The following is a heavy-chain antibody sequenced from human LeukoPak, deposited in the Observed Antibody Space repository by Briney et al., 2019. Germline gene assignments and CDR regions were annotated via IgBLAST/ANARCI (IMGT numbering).Heavy chain of an antibody. V-gene: IGHV3-11*01. D-gene: IGHD3-9*01. CDR3: ASPRTKYFDWLSAFDI. Sequence: LSLTCAVYGGSFSDYYMSWIRQAPGKGLEWVSYISSSGSTIYYADSVKGRFTISRDNAKNSLYLQMNSLRAEDTAVYYCASPRTKYFDWLSAFDIWGQGTMVTVSS. CDR2: ISSSGSTI. J-gene: IGHJ3*02. CDR1: GGSFSDYY.